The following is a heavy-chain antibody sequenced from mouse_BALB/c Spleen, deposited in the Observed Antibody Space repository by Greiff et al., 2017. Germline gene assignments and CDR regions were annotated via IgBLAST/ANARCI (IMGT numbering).Heavy chain of an antibody. CDR1: GYSITSDYA. V-gene: IGHV3-2*02. J-gene: IGHJ3*01. CDR3: ASYYYGSSYPWFAY. CDR2: ISYSGST. Sequence: EVQLVESGPGLVKPSQSLSLTCTVTGYSITSDYAWNWIRQFPGNKLEWMGYISYSGSTSYNPSLKSRISITRDTSKNQFFLQLNSVTTEDTATYYCASYYYGSSYPWFAYWGQGTLVTVSA. D-gene: IGHD1-1*01.